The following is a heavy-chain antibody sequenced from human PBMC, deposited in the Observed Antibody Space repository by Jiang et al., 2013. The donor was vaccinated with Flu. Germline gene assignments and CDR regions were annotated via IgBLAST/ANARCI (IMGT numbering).Heavy chain of an antibody. CDR2: INTNTGNP. V-gene: IGHV7-4-1*02. Sequence: QSGSELKKPGASVKVSCKASGYTLTTYAMNWVRQAPGQGLEWMGWINTNTGNPTYAQGFTGRFVFSLDTSVSTAYLQISSLKAEDTAVYYCARGGRPGATGWYDYFEYWGQGTLITVSS. D-gene: IGHD6-19*01. CDR1: GYTLTTYA. J-gene: IGHJ4*02. CDR3: ARGGRPGATGWYDYFEY.